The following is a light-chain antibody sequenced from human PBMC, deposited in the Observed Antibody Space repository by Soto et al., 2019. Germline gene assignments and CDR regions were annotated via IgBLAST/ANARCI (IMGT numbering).Light chain of an antibody. CDR2: AS. V-gene: IGKV3-20*01. Sequence: EIVLTQSPGTLSLSPGERTTLSCRASQSVSDSYLPWYQQKPGQAPRLLIYASIRATGIPDRFSGSGSGTDFTLTISRLEPEAFAVYYCQHYGTSALFGPGTKVDIK. CDR3: QHYGTSAL. J-gene: IGKJ3*01. CDR1: QSVSDSY.